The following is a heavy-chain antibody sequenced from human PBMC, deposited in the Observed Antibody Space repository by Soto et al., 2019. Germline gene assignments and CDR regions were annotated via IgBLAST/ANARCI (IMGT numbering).Heavy chain of an antibody. CDR1: GFTFSSYA. V-gene: IGHV3-23*01. J-gene: IGHJ4*02. CDR3: SKRRGAGGDFYF. D-gene: IGHD2-15*01. CDR2: VSIGGST. Sequence: DVQLLESGGGLVQPEGSLRLSCAASGFTFSSYAMGWVRQGPGKGLEWVAVVSIGGSTHYADSVRGRFTISRDNSKNTLSFQMNSLTAEDPAVYFWSKRRGAGGDFYFWGQGALVTVSS.